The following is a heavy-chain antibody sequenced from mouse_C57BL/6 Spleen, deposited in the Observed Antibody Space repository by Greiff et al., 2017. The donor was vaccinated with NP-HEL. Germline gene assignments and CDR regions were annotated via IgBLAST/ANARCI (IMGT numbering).Heavy chain of an antibody. CDR1: GYTFTSYW. V-gene: IGHV1-50*01. D-gene: IGHD1-1*01. CDR3: ARSSITTVVAFDY. Sequence: VQLQQPGAELVKPGASVKLSCKASGYTFTSYWMQWVKQRPGQGLEWIGEIDPSDSYTNYNQKFKGKATLTVDTSSSTAYMQLSSLTSEDSAVYYCARSSITTVVAFDYWGQGTTLTVSS. CDR2: IDPSDSYT. J-gene: IGHJ2*01.